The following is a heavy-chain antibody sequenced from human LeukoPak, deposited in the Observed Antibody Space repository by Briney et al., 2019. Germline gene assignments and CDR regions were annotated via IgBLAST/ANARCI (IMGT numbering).Heavy chain of an antibody. D-gene: IGHD6-13*01. CDR3: AKDSRVTRSYSSSWPDAFDI. CDR2: ISGSGGST. V-gene: IGHV3-23*01. CDR1: GLTFSSYA. J-gene: IGHJ3*02. Sequence: PGGSLRLSCEASGLTFSSYAMGWVRQASGKGLEWVSGISGSGGSTYYTDSVKGRFTISRDNSKNTLYLQMNSLRAEDTAVYYCAKDSRVTRSYSSSWPDAFDIWGQGTMVTVSS.